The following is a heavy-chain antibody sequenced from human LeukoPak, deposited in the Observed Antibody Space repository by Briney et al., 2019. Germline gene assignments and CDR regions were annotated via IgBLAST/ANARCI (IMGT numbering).Heavy chain of an antibody. Sequence: GGSLRLSCAASGFTFTNYGMHWVRQAPGKGLEWVAVISYDGRNKYYTDSVKGRFTISGDNSKNTLYLQMNSLRAEGTAVYYCAKDVGERYYFDYWGQGTLVTVPS. CDR2: ISYDGRNK. CDR3: AKDVGERYYFDY. J-gene: IGHJ4*02. V-gene: IGHV3-30*18. CDR1: GFTFTNYG.